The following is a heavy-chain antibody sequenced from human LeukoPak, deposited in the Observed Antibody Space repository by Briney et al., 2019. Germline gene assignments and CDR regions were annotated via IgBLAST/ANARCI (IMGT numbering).Heavy chain of an antibody. D-gene: IGHD1-26*01. Sequence: GGSLRLSCAASGFISSSYWMSWVRQAPGKGLEWVANVKQDGSERYYGDSVKGRFTISRDNAKNSLYLQMSSLRAEDTAVYYCARDVPLMGASTTRYIDYWGQGTLVTVSS. CDR3: ARDVPLMGASTTRYIDY. CDR2: VKQDGSER. J-gene: IGHJ4*02. V-gene: IGHV3-7*01. CDR1: GFISSSYW.